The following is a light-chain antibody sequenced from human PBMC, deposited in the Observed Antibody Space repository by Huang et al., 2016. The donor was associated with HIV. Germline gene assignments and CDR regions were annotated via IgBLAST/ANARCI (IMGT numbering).Light chain of an antibody. CDR1: QSVGSN. V-gene: IGKV3-15*01. J-gene: IGKJ2*01. Sequence: EIVMTQSPATLSVSPGERATLSCRASQSVGSNLAWYQQKPGQAPRLLLYGASTRATGIPAKVSGSGSGTEFTLTINSLQSEDFAVYYCQQYNNWRTYTFGQGTKLEIK. CDR3: QQYNNWRTYT. CDR2: GAS.